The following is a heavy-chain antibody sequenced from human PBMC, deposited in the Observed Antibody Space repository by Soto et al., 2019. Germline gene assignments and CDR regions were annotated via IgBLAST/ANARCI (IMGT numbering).Heavy chain of an antibody. D-gene: IGHD2-15*01. J-gene: IGHJ4*02. V-gene: IGHV3-23*01. CDR1: GFTFSSYA. Sequence: PGGSLRLSCAVSGFTFSSYAMIWVRQAPGRGLEWVSAISGIGGSTYYADSVKGRFTISIDNSKNTLYLHMNSLGAEDTAVYYCAKDAYGSGGSCYDYWGQGTMVTVSS. CDR2: ISGIGGST. CDR3: AKDAYGSGGSCYDY.